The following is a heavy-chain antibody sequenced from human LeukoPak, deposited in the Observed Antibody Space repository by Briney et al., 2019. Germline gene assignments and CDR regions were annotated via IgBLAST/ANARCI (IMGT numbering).Heavy chain of an antibody. CDR1: GYSFTSYW. CDR2: IYPCDSDT. J-gene: IGHJ4*02. CDR3: ATIPPGPAHKLWFGMD. V-gene: IGHV5-51*01. Sequence: GESLKISCKGSGYSFTSYWIGWVRQMPGKGLEWMGIIYPCDSDTRYRPFFQGQVTISADKSISTAYRQWSSLKASETAMYYCATIPPGPAHKLWFGMDWGQGTLVTVSS. D-gene: IGHD3-10*01.